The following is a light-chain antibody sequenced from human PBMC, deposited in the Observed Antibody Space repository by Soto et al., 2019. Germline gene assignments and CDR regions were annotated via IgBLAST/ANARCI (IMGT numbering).Light chain of an antibody. CDR3: HQYNNWPEWT. Sequence: EIVLTQSPGTLSLSPGERASLSCRAIQSVSSSYLAWYQQKPGQAPRLLIYDASNRATGIPARFSGSGSGTEFTLTISSLQSEDFAVYFCHQYNNWPEWTFGQGTRLEIK. CDR1: QSVSSSY. CDR2: DAS. V-gene: IGKV3D-15*01. J-gene: IGKJ5*01.